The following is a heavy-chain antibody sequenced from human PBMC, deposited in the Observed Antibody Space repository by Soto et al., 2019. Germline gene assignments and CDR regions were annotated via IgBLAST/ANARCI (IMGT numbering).Heavy chain of an antibody. J-gene: IGHJ4*02. V-gene: IGHV4-34*01. Sequence: SETLSLTCAVYGGSFSGYYWSWIRQPPGKGLEWIGEINHSGSTNYNPSLKSRVTISVDTSKNQFSLKLSSVTTADTAVYYCARGRRGDGYWGQGTLVT. CDR2: INHSGST. CDR3: ARGRRGDGY. D-gene: IGHD2-21*01. CDR1: GGSFSGYY.